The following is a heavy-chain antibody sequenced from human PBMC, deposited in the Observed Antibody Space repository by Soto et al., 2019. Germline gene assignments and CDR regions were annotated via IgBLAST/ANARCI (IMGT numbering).Heavy chain of an antibody. Sequence: SETLSLTCAVSGGSISSGGYSWSWIRQPPGKGLEWIGNIYYSGSTYYNPSLKSRVTISVDRSKNQFYLKLSSVTAADTAVYYCARGYYDSSGYYGMDVWGQGTTVTV. CDR3: ARGYYDSSGYYGMDV. CDR2: IYYSGST. D-gene: IGHD3-22*01. J-gene: IGHJ6*02. V-gene: IGHV4-30-2*01. CDR1: GGSISSGGYS.